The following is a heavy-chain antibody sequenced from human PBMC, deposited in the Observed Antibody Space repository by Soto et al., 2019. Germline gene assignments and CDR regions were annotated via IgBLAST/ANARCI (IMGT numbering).Heavy chain of an antibody. CDR2: ISACNGNT. CDR1: GYTFTSYG. V-gene: IGHV1-18*04. J-gene: IGHJ5*02. D-gene: IGHD3-22*01. Sequence: GASVKVSCKASGYTFTSYGISWVRQAPGQGLEWMGWISACNGNTNYAQKLQGRVTMTTDTSTSTAYMELRSLRSDDTAVYYCARGGPYYYDSSGYYEPPSPWGQGTLVTVSS. CDR3: ARGGPYYYDSSGYYEPPSP.